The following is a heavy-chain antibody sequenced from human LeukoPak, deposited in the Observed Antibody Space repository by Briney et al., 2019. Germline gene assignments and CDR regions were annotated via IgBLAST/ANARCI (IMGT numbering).Heavy chain of an antibody. Sequence: SVKVSCKASGGTFSSYAISWVRQAPGQGLEWMGGIIPIFGTANYAQKFQGRVTITADESTSTAYMELSSLRSEDTAVYYCARSGTAMDHYYGSGSYWWGYYYYYYMDVWGKGTTVTVSS. D-gene: IGHD3-10*01. CDR1: GGTFSSYA. J-gene: IGHJ6*03. CDR3: ARSGTAMDHYYGSGSYWWGYYYYYYMDV. CDR2: IIPIFGTA. V-gene: IGHV1-69*13.